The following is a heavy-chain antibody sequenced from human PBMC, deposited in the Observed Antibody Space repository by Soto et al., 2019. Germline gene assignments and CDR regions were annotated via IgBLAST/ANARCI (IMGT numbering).Heavy chain of an antibody. J-gene: IGHJ5*02. CDR3: ARGGEVLAAIGPGGWFDP. CDR2: INHSGST. V-gene: IGHV4-34*01. Sequence: SETLSLTCAVYGGSFSGYYWNWIRQPPGKGLEWIGEINHSGSTNYNPSLKSRVTISVDTSKNQFSLKLSSVTAADTAVYYCARGGEVLAAIGPGGWFDPWGQGTLVTVSS. D-gene: IGHD2-2*01. CDR1: GGSFSGYY.